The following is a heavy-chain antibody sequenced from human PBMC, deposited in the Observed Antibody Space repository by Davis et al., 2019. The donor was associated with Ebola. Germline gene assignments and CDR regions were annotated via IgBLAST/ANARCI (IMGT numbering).Heavy chain of an antibody. V-gene: IGHV3-23*01. Sequence: PGGSLRLSCAASGFTFSNFAISWVRQAPGKGLEWVSGISGSGARTYYADSVKGRFTISRDNSKNTLYLQMSSLRAEDTAVYYCAKVPNDSGSDIYYNGMDVWGQGTAVTVSS. CDR1: GFTFSNFA. J-gene: IGHJ6*02. CDR3: AKVPNDSGSDIYYNGMDV. CDR2: ISGSGART. D-gene: IGHD3-10*01.